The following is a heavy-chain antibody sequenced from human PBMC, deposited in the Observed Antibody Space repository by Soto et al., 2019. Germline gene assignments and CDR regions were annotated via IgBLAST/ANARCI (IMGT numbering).Heavy chain of an antibody. Sequence: QVQLVQSGAEVKKPGASVKVSCKASGYTFTSYAMQWVRQAPGQRLEWMGWINAGNGNTKYSQKFQGRVTITSDTYASTDYMELSSLRSEDTAVYYCARDLGGWTDYWGQGTLVTVSS. J-gene: IGHJ4*02. CDR2: INAGNGNT. V-gene: IGHV1-3*01. D-gene: IGHD6-19*01. CDR3: ARDLGGWTDY. CDR1: GYTFTSYA.